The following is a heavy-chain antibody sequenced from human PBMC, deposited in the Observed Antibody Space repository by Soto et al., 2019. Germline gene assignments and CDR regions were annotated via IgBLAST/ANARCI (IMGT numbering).Heavy chain of an antibody. CDR1: GFTFSNAW. Sequence: GGSLRLSCAASGFTFSNAWMSWVRQAPGKGLEWVGRIKSKTDGGTTDYAAPVKGRFTISRDDSKNTLYLQMNSLKTEDTAVYYCTTGSITIFGVVIQAFDIWGQGTMVTVSS. CDR2: IKSKTDGGTT. J-gene: IGHJ3*02. V-gene: IGHV3-15*01. CDR3: TTGSITIFGVVIQAFDI. D-gene: IGHD3-3*01.